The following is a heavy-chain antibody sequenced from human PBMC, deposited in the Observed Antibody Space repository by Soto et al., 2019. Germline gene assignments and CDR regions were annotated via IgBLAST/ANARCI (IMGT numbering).Heavy chain of an antibody. Sequence: PGGSLRLSCAASGFTFSSYAMHWVRQAPGKGLEYVSAISSNGGSTYYANSVKGRFTISRDNSKNTLYLQMGSLRAEDMAVYYCAREYDYPYYFDYWGQGTLVTVSS. V-gene: IGHV3-64*01. CDR3: AREYDYPYYFDY. CDR1: GFTFSSYA. D-gene: IGHD4-17*01. J-gene: IGHJ4*02. CDR2: ISSNGGST.